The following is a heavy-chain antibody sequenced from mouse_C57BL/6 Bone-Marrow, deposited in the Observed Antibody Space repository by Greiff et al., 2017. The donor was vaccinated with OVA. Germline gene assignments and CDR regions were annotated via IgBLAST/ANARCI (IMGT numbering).Heavy chain of an antibody. CDR2: IRSKSNNYAT. CDR3: VRRGMDY. V-gene: IGHV10-1*01. Sequence: GGGLVQPKVSLKLSCAASGFSFNTYAMNWVRQAPGKGLEWVARIRSKSNNYATYYADSVKDRFTISRDDSESMLYLQMNNLKTEDTAMYYCVRRGMDYWGQGTSVTVSS. J-gene: IGHJ4*01. CDR1: GFSFNTYA.